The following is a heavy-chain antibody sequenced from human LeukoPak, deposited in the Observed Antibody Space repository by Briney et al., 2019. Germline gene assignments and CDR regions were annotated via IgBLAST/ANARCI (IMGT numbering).Heavy chain of an antibody. CDR2: LYSGGLT. V-gene: IGHV4-39*01. D-gene: IGHD6-19*01. CDR3: ASGGYSSGWYGFFDI. CDR1: GASISSSDYY. Sequence: SETLSLTCTVSGASISSSDYYGGWIRQPPGKGLEWIGSLYSGGLTYYNPSLKSRVTISVDTSKNQFSLKVTSVTAADTAVYSCASGGYSSGWYGFFDIWGQWTVVTVSS. J-gene: IGHJ3*02.